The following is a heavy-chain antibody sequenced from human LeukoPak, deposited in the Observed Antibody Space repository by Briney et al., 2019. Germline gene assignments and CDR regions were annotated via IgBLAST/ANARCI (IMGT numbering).Heavy chain of an antibody. D-gene: IGHD1-26*01. CDR1: GGSISSSSYY. Sequence: SETLSLTCTVSGGSISSSSYYWGWIRQPPGRGLEWIGSIYYSGSTYYNPSLKSRVTISVDTSKNQFSLKLSSVTAADTAVYYCASISALSYSGSYYGGGQNFDYWGQGTLVTVSS. J-gene: IGHJ4*02. V-gene: IGHV4-39*01. CDR2: IYYSGST. CDR3: ASISALSYSGSYYGGGQNFDY.